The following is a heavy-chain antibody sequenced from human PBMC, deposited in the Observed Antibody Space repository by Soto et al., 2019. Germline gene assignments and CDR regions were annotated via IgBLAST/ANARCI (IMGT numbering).Heavy chain of an antibody. D-gene: IGHD3-3*01. CDR2: IYYSGTT. Sequence: QLQLQESGPGLVNPSETLSLTCTVSGGSITNTSYYCGWIRQPPGKRLESMGSIYYSGTTYNKPSLKSRVTMSIDTSKNQFSLKLSSVTAADTAVYYCASDRLTKYGEGHLYYFDYWGQGALVTVSS. CDR1: GGSITNTSYY. J-gene: IGHJ4*02. CDR3: ASDRLTKYGEGHLYYFDY. V-gene: IGHV4-39*01.